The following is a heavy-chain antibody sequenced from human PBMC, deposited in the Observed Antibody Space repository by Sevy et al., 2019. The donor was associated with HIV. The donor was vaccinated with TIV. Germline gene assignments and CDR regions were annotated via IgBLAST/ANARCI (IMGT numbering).Heavy chain of an antibody. CDR1: GYTFTGHY. J-gene: IGHJ4*02. Sequence: ASVKVSCKASGYTFTGHYLHWVRQAPGQGLEWMGWIDPISGGTKHAQNFKGRDTMARDTSISTAYMELSSLRFDDTAMYYCVRIRFQTGAFDSWGQGTLVTVSS. CDR2: IDPISGGT. CDR3: VRIRFQTGAFDS. D-gene: IGHD7-27*01. V-gene: IGHV1-2*02.